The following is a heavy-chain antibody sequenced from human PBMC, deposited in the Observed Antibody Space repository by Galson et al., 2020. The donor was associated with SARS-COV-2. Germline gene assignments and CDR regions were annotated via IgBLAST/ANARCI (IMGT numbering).Heavy chain of an antibody. J-gene: IGHJ4*02. V-gene: IGHV4-59*08. CDR2: IYYSGST. CDR3: ASGRGYSYGDRNYFDY. CDR1: GGSISSYY. Sequence: SQTLSLTCTVSGGSISSYYWSWIRQPPGKGLEWLGYIYYSGSTNYNPSLKSRVTISVDTSKNQFSLKLSSVTAADTAVYYCASGRGYSYGDRNYFDYWGQGTLVTVSS. D-gene: IGHD5-18*01.